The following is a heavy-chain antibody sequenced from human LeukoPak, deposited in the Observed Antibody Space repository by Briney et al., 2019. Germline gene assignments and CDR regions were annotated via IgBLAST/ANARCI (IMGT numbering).Heavy chain of an antibody. J-gene: IGHJ4*02. V-gene: IGHV3-21*04. CDR1: GFTFIDYT. CDR3: ARESPDFDY. Sequence: KPGGSLRLSCAASGFTFIDYTMNWVRQAPGKGLEWVSSISSSSGFIYYADSVKGRFTISRDNSKNTLYLQMNSLRVEDTAVYYCARESPDFDYWGQGTLVTVSS. CDR2: ISSSSGFI.